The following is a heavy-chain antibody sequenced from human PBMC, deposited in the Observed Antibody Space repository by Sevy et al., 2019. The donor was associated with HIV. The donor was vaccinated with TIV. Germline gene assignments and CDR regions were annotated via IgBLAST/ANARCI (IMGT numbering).Heavy chain of an antibody. Sequence: SETLSLTCTVSGGSMSSSNYYWGWIRQPPGKGLEWIGSIYYSGSPYYDPSLKSRVTISVDTSKNQSFLNLSSVTAPDTAVYYCAGMEVGGYDLLTGRSTGWFDPWGQGTLVTVSS. V-gene: IGHV4-39*01. CDR3: AGMEVGGYDLLTGRSTGWFDP. D-gene: IGHD3-9*01. CDR1: GGSMSSSNYY. J-gene: IGHJ5*02. CDR2: IYYSGSP.